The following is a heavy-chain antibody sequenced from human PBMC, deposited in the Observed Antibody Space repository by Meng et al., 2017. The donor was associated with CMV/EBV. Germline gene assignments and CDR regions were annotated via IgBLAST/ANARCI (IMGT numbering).Heavy chain of an antibody. D-gene: IGHD3-3*01. CDR1: GYTFTGYY. CDR2: INPNSGGT. V-gene: IGHV1-2*02. CDR3: ARVPASGYDFWSGYYHFDY. Sequence: ASVKVSCKASGYTFTGYYMHWVRQAPGQGLEWMGWINPNSGGTNYAQKFQGRVTMTRDTSISTAYMELSRLRSDDTAVYYCARVPASGYDFWSGYYHFDYWDQGTLVTVSS. J-gene: IGHJ4*02.